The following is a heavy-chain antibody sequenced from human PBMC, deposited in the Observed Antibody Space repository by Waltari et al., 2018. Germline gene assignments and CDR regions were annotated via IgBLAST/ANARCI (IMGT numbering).Heavy chain of an antibody. CDR1: GGSITRTKHY. J-gene: IGHJ3*01. V-gene: IGHV4-39*01. CDR2: ISYNGAT. D-gene: IGHD1-1*01. CDR3: ATYIGASIGTAAFDV. Sequence: QLQLQESGPGLVKPSETLSLTCSVSGGSITRTKHYWGWLRQPPGQGLEWIGTISYNGATYNSPSLRGRVTVSRDTSMNQLSLKLGSVTAADTAVYYCATYIGASIGTAAFDVWGQGTMVTVSS.